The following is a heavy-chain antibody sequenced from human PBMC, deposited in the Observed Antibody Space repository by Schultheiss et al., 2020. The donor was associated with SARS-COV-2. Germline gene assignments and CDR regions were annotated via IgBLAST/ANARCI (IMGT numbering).Heavy chain of an antibody. CDR3: VRDRSWWTPYNCFDL. V-gene: IGHV3-33*08. D-gene: IGHD2-15*01. CDR2: IWYDGSNK. J-gene: IGHJ5*02. Sequence: GGSLRLSCAASGFTFGTYNMHWVRQAPGKGLEWVAVIWYDGSNKYYADSVKGRFTISRDNSKNTLYLQMNSLTAEDTAVYYCVRDRSWWTPYNCFDLWGRGTLVTVSS. CDR1: GFTFGTYN.